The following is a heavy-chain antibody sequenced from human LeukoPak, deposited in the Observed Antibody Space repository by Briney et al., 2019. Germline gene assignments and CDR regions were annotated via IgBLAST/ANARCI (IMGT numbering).Heavy chain of an antibody. CDR3: ARAADAFDI. J-gene: IGHJ3*02. CDR1: GYSISSGYY. V-gene: IGHV4-38-2*02. CDR2: IYHSGST. Sequence: SETLYLTCTVSGYSISSGYYWGWIRQPPGKGLEWIGSIYHSGSTYYNPSLKSRVTISVDTSKNQFSLKLSSVTAADTAVYYCARAADAFDIWGQGTMVTVSS.